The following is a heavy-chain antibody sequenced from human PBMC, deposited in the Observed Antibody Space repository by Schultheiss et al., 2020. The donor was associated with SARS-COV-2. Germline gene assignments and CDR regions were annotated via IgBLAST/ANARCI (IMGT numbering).Heavy chain of an antibody. CDR3: ARDRADFWSNWFDP. V-gene: IGHV1-2*06. CDR2: INPNSGGT. Sequence: ASVKVSCKASGYTFTGYYIHWVRQAPGQGLEWMGRINPNSGGTNYAQKFQGRVTMTRDTSISTAYMELRSLRSDDTAVYYCARDRADFWSNWFDPWGQGTLVTVSS. CDR1: GYTFTGYY. D-gene: IGHD3-3*01. J-gene: IGHJ5*02.